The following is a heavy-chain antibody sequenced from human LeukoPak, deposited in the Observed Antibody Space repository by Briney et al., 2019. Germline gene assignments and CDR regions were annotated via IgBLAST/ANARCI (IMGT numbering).Heavy chain of an antibody. D-gene: IGHD3-10*01. CDR1: GGSIRSSSYY. CDR3: ARHPSVRGYFDY. J-gene: IGHJ4*02. V-gene: IGHV4-39*01. CDR2: ISYSGST. Sequence: PSETLSLTCSVSGGSIRSSSYYWGWIRQPPGKGLEWIGSISYSGSTYYNPSLKSRVTISVDTSKNQFSLKLSSVTGADTAVYYCARHPSVRGYFDYWGQGTLVTVSS.